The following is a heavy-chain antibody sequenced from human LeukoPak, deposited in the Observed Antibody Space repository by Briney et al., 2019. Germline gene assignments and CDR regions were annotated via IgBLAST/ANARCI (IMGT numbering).Heavy chain of an antibody. V-gene: IGHV4-59*01. D-gene: IGHD3-10*01. Sequence: SETLSLTCTVSGGSISSYYWSWIRQPPGKGLEWIGYIYYSGSTNYNPSLKSRVTISVDTSKNQFSLKLSSVTAADTAVYYCARDPSYYYGSGVPARGAFDIWGQGTMVTVSS. J-gene: IGHJ3*02. CDR2: IYYSGST. CDR3: ARDPSYYYGSGVPARGAFDI. CDR1: GGSISSYY.